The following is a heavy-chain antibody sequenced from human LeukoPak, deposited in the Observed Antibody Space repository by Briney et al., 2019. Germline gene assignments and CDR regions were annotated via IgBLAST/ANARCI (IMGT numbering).Heavy chain of an antibody. V-gene: IGHV4-39*07. Sequence: PSQTLSLTCTVSGGSISSGGYYWGWIRQPPGKGLEWIGSIYYSGSTYYNPSLKSRVTISVDTSKNQFSLRLSSVTAADTAVYYCARRWDDSGSYRMALDFWGQGTLVTVSS. D-gene: IGHD3-10*01. CDR3: ARRWDDSGSYRMALDF. CDR1: GGSISSGGYY. CDR2: IYYSGST. J-gene: IGHJ4*02.